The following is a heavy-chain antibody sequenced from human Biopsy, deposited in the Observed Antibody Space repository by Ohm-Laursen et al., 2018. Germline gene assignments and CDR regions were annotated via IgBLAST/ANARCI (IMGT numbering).Heavy chain of an antibody. V-gene: IGHV3-74*01. CDR3: ARGGAGGGDY. Sequence: SLRLSCSASGFDFSDYSMSWVRQAPGKGLVWVSRINRDESSTSYADFVKGRFTISRDNAKNTLYLQMNSLRAEDTAVYYCARGGAGGGDYWGQGTLVTVSS. J-gene: IGHJ4*02. CDR1: GFDFSDYS. CDR2: INRDESST. D-gene: IGHD2-15*01.